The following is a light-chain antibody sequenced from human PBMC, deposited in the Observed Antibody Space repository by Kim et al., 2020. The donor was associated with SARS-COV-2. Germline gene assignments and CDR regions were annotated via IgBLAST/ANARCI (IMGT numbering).Light chain of an antibody. CDR1: SIDVGSDNL. J-gene: IGLJ3*02. Sequence: GQSITISCTGTSIDVGSDNLVSWYQQHPGKAPKLMIYEVSKRPSGVSNRFSGSKSGNTASLTISGLQAEDEADYYCCSYAGSSTWVFGGGTQLTVL. CDR3: CSYAGSSTWV. V-gene: IGLV2-23*02. CDR2: EVS.